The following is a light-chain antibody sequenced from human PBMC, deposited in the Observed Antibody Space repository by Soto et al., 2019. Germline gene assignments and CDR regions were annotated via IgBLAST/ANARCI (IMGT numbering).Light chain of an antibody. CDR3: QQYNNWPSWT. V-gene: IGKV3-15*01. Sequence: EIVMPQSPATLSVSPGERATLSCRASQSVSSKLAWYQQTPGQAPRLLIYGASTRATGIPARFSGSVSGTEFTLTFSSLQSEDFAVYYGQQYNNWPSWTVGQGTKVDIK. CDR1: QSVSSK. CDR2: GAS. J-gene: IGKJ1*01.